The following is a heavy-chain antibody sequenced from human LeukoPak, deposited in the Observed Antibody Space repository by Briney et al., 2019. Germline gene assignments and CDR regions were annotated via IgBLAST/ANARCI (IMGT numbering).Heavy chain of an antibody. Sequence: ASVKVSCKASGGTFSSYAISWVRQAPGQGLEWMGGIIPIFGTANYAQRFQGRVTITADKSTSTAYMELSSLRSEDTAVYYCARGSYPTLTSRLDYWGQGTLVTVSS. CDR3: ARGSYPTLTSRLDY. D-gene: IGHD1-26*01. J-gene: IGHJ4*02. CDR2: IIPIFGTA. CDR1: GGTFSSYA. V-gene: IGHV1-69*06.